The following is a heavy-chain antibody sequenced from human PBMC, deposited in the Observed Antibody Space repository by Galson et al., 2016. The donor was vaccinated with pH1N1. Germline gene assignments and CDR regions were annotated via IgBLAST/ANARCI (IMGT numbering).Heavy chain of an antibody. CDR3: SMMDLIVGASTGAGEYYGMDG. CDR2: ISPYNGNT. Sequence: SVKVSCKASGYTFNIYGISWVRQAPGQGLEWMGWISPYNGNTNYAQKFQGRVSMTTDTSSSIVYMELRSLRPDDTAVYVCSMMDLIVGASTGAGEYYGMDGGGQGTTVTVSS. J-gene: IGHJ6*02. V-gene: IGHV1-18*01. CDR1: GYTFNIYG. D-gene: IGHD1-26*01.